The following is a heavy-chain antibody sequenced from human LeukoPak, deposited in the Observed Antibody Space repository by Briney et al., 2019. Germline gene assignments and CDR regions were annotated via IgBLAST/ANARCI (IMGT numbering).Heavy chain of an antibody. D-gene: IGHD6-13*01. Sequence: ASVKVSCKASGYTFTGYYMHWVRQAPGQGLEWMGWINPNSGGTNYAQKFQGRVTMTRDTSISTAYMELSRLRSDDTAVYYCARDEWGGSSWYSAYWGQGTLVTVSS. CDR3: ARDEWGGSSWYSAY. V-gene: IGHV1-2*02. CDR2: INPNSGGT. CDR1: GYTFTGYY. J-gene: IGHJ4*02.